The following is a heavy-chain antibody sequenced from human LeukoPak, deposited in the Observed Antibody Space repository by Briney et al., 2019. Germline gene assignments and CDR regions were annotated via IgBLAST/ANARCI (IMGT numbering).Heavy chain of an antibody. CDR3: AEEGARIGSGYFQL. Sequence: GGSLRLSCAASGFTFSSYAMSWIRQAPGKGLEWVSAVVGGGDETFYADSVKDRFTISRDNSKNTVSLQMNSLRAEDTAVYYCAEEGARIGSGYFQLWGRGTLVTVSS. D-gene: IGHD2/OR15-2a*01. CDR2: VVGGGDET. CDR1: GFTFSSYA. V-gene: IGHV3-23*01. J-gene: IGHJ1*01.